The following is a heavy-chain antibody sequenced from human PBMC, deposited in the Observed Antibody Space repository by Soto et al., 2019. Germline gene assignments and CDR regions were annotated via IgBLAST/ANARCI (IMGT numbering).Heavy chain of an antibody. D-gene: IGHD1-7*01. Sequence: PGESLKISCKGSGYSFTSYWIGWVRQMPGKGLERMGIIYPGDSDTRYSPSFQGQVTISADKSISTAYLQWSSLKASDSAMFYCARQNPNNWNYLGAFDIWGQGTMVTVSS. CDR3: ARQNPNNWNYLGAFDI. CDR2: IYPGDSDT. CDR1: GYSFTSYW. J-gene: IGHJ3*02. V-gene: IGHV5-51*01.